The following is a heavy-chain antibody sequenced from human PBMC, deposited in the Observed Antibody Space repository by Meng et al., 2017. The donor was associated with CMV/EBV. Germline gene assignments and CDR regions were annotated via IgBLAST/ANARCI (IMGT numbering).Heavy chain of an antibody. V-gene: IGHV4-39*07. CDR3: ARDAYSSSWYGFDP. Sequence: SETLSLTCSVSGGSISRNGYYWAWIRQPPGKGLEWIGSIYYEGSTYYSPSLKSRATISVQTSKNQFSLKLSSVTAADTAVYYCARDAYSSSWYGFDPWGQGTLVTVSS. CDR1: GGSISRNGYY. CDR2: IYYEGST. D-gene: IGHD6-13*01. J-gene: IGHJ5*02.